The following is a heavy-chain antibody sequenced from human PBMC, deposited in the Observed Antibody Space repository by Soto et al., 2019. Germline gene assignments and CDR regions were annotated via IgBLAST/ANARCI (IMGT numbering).Heavy chain of an antibody. CDR2: VYPGDTDS. J-gene: IGHJ3*02. CDR3: ARSGPYRTGLI. Sequence: PGESLKISCKASGYNFNDYWIGWVRQLPGKGLQWMGIVYPGDTDSRYSPSFQGQVNISADKSISTPYLQWSGLKASDTAMYYCARSGPYRTGLIWGQGTMVTVSS. D-gene: IGHD3-9*01. V-gene: IGHV5-51*01. CDR1: GYNFNDYW.